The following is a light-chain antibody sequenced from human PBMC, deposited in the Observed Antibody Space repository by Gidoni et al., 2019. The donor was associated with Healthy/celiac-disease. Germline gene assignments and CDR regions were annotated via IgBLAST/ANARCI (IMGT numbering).Light chain of an antibody. CDR3: QQYGSSPPFT. CDR2: GAS. CDR1: QRVSSSY. J-gene: IGKJ3*01. V-gene: IGKV3-20*01. Sequence: EIVLTQSPGTLSLSPGERATLSCRASQRVSSSYLAWYQQKPGQAPRLLIYGASSRATGNPDRFSGSGSGTDFTLTISRLEPEDFAVYYCQQYGSSPPFTFGPGTKVDIK.